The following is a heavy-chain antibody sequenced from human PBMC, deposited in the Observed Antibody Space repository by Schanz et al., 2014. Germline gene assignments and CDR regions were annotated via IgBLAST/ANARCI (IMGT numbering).Heavy chain of an antibody. D-gene: IGHD3-10*01. J-gene: IGHJ3*01. CDR2: FDVEDGET. CDR1: GYTVSALA. Sequence: QVQLLQSGSEVKKPGASVKVSCEISGYTVSALAMHWVRQAPGKGLEWLGGFDVEDGETIYAQKFQGRVTMTEDTSTETAYMELSGLRSGDTAVYYCATNSLFRMVRGSNAFDAWGQGTMVTVSS. CDR3: ATNSLFRMVRGSNAFDA. V-gene: IGHV1-24*01.